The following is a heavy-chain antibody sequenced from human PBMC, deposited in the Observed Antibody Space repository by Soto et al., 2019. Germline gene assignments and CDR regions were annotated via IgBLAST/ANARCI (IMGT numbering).Heavy chain of an antibody. Sequence: SETLSLTCAVYGGSFSGYYWSWIRQPPGKGLEWIGEINHSGSTNYNPSLKSRVTISVDTSKNQFSLKLSSVTAADTAVYYCAVPHSSSWYRDYYYYGMDVWGQGSTVTVSS. V-gene: IGHV4-34*01. CDR3: AVPHSSSWYRDYYYYGMDV. CDR2: INHSGST. D-gene: IGHD6-13*01. J-gene: IGHJ6*02. CDR1: GGSFSGYY.